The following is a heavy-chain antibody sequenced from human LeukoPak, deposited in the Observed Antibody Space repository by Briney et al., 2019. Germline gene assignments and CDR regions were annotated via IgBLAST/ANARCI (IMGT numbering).Heavy chain of an antibody. CDR2: INPSGGST. CDR1: GYTFTSYY. J-gene: IGHJ4*02. D-gene: IGHD1-14*01. CDR3: ARGGNPLYGLDC. Sequence: ASVKVSCKASGYTFTSYYMHWVRQAPGQGLEWMGIINPSGGSTSYVQKFQGRVTMTRDTSTSTVYIELSSLRSEDTAVYYCARGGNPLYGLDCWGQGTLVTVSS. V-gene: IGHV1-46*01.